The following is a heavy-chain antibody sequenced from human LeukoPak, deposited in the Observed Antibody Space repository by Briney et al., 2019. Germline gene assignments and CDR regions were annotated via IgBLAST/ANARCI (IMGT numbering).Heavy chain of an antibody. Sequence: PSETLSLTCTVSGGSISSGSYYWSWIRQPAGKGLEWIGRIYTSGSTNYNPSLKSRVTISVDTSKNQFSLKLSSVTAADTAVYYCARVASSGWVRAFDIWGQGTMVTVSS. D-gene: IGHD6-19*01. CDR1: GGSISSGSYY. CDR3: ARVASSGWVRAFDI. J-gene: IGHJ3*02. CDR2: IYTSGST. V-gene: IGHV4-61*02.